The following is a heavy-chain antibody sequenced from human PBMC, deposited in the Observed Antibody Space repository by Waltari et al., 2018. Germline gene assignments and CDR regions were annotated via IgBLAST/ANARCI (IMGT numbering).Heavy chain of an antibody. CDR3: ARRVAAAGLDY. CDR2: INIDGSNT. D-gene: IGHD6-13*01. Sequence: EVQLVESGGGLVQPGGSLRLSCAASGCTFRSNWMPWVRQAPGKGLVWFSRINIDGSNTTYADSVKGRFTISRDNAKNTLYLQMNSLRAEDTAVYYCARRVAAAGLDYWGQGTLVTVSS. J-gene: IGHJ4*02. CDR1: GCTFRSNW. V-gene: IGHV3-74*01.